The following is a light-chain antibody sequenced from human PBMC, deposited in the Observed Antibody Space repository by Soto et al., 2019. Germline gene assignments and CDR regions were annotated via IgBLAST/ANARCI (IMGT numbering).Light chain of an antibody. J-gene: IGLJ1*01. CDR2: EGT. Sequence: QSALTQPASVSGAPGQSITISCTGSSTGVGTYSLVSWYQCHPGKAPKLIIYEGTNRPSGLSNRFSGSEAGNTASLTISGLQAEDEADYCWCSSGPSRGVVFGTGTKVTVL. CDR3: CSSGPSRGVV. CDR1: STGVGTYSL. V-gene: IGLV2-23*01.